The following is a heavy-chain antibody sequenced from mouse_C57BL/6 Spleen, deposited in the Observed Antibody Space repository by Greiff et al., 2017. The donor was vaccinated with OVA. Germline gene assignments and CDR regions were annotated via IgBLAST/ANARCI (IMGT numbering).Heavy chain of an antibody. CDR3: ASDGYFRWFAY. D-gene: IGHD2-3*01. J-gene: IGHJ3*01. CDR2: INPSSGYT. Sequence: VQRVESGAELAKPGASVKLSCKASGYTFTSYWMHWVKQRPGQGLEWIGYINPSSGYTKYNQKFKDKATLTADKSSSTAYMQLSSLTYEDSAVYYCASDGYFRWFAYWGQGTLVTVSA. V-gene: IGHV1-7*01. CDR1: GYTFTSYW.